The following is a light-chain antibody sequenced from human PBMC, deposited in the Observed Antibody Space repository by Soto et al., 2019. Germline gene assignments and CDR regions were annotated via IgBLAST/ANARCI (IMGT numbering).Light chain of an antibody. J-gene: IGKJ1*01. CDR1: QSISSY. CDR3: QQGYSTPQT. CDR2: AAS. Sequence: DIQMTQSPSSLSASVGDRVTITCRASQSISSYLNWYQQKPGKAPKLLIYAASSFQSGVPSRFSGSGSGTDFTLTISSLQPEDFATYYCQQGYSTPQTFGQGTKVEIK. V-gene: IGKV1-39*01.